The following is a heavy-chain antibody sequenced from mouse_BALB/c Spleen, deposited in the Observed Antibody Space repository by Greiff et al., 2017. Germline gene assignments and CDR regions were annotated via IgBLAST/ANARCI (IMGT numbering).Heavy chain of an antibody. J-gene: IGHJ4*01. D-gene: IGHD2-10*02. CDR2: IDPENGNT. CDR1: GFNIKDYY. V-gene: IGHV14-1*02. Sequence: VQLQQSGAELVRPGALVELSCKASGFNIKDYYMHWVKQRPEQGLEWIGWIDPENGNTIYDPKFQGKASITADTSSNTAYLQLSSLTSEDTAVYYCASYGNYRDYYAMDYWGQGTSVTVSS. CDR3: ASYGNYRDYYAMDY.